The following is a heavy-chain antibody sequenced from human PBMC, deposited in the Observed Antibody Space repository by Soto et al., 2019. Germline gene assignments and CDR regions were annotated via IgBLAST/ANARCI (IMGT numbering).Heavy chain of an antibody. CDR1: GYTFTSYN. Sequence: QVQLVQSGADVKKPGASVKVSCKASGYTFTSYNIHWVRQXPGQGLEWMGWINPHGGGSNSAQKFQGXXXXXXXXXXXXXXXXXXXXXXXXXXXXXXXXXXXXXXXXGYGAFDALDLWGQGTLVTVSS. CDR3: XXXXXXXXXXGYGAFDALDL. CDR2: INPHGGGS. D-gene: IGHD5-12*01. J-gene: IGHJ3*01. V-gene: IGHV1-2*02.